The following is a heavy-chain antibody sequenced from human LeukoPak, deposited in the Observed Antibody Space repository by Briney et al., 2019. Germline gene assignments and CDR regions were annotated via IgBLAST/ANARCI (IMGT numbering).Heavy chain of an antibody. CDR1: GFTFSNYW. CDR2: IKLDGSEK. Sequence: PGGSLRLSCAASGFTFSNYWMTWVRQAPGKGLGRVANIKLDGSEKYYVDSVKGRFTISRDNAKNSAFLQMNSLRAEDTAVYYCARSHDYGGHCFFDYWGQGTLVTVSS. CDR3: ARSHDYGGHCFFDY. J-gene: IGHJ4*02. V-gene: IGHV3-7*01. D-gene: IGHD4-23*01.